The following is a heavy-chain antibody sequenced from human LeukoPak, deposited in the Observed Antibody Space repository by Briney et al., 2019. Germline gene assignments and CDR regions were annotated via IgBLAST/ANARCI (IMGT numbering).Heavy chain of an antibody. Sequence: ASVKVSCKASGYTFTKYYIHWVRQAPGQGLEWMGMTNPSDGATTYAQRFQGRVTMTRDMSTTTVYVDLRSLRSKDTAVYFCARGQRGGLSGNLGGLFASYYTYYYMDVWGRGTTVTVSS. J-gene: IGHJ6*03. CDR2: TNPSDGAT. CDR3: ARGQRGGLSGNLGGLFASYYTYYYMDV. CDR1: GYTFTKYY. D-gene: IGHD3-16*01. V-gene: IGHV1-46*01.